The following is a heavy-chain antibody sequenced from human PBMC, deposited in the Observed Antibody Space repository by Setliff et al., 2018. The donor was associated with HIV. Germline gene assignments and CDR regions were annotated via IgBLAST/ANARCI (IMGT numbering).Heavy chain of an antibody. J-gene: IGHJ4*02. CDR3: ARGYSSSYYFDY. V-gene: IGHV4-38-2*01. Sequence: KTSETLSLTCGVSGYSLTSGYYWGWIRQPPGKGLEWIGSIYHSGSTYYNPSLKSRVTISVDTSKNQFSLKLSSVTAADTAVYYCARGYSSSYYFDYWGQGTLVTVSS. CDR1: GYSLTSGYY. D-gene: IGHD5-18*01. CDR2: IYHSGST.